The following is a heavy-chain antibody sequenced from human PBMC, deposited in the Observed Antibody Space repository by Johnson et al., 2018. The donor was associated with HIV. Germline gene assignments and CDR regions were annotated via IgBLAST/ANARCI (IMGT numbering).Heavy chain of an antibody. J-gene: IGHJ3*02. CDR2: IGPGVDT. D-gene: IGHD1-26*01. Sequence: VQLVESGGGLVQPGGSLRLSCAASGFTFSSYDMHWVRQATGKGLEWVSTIGPGVDTYYPGSVKGRFTISREHAKNSLYLQMNSLKTEDTSLYYCARVKGATNALDIWGPGTLVTVSS. CDR1: GFTFSSYD. V-gene: IGHV3-13*01. CDR3: ARVKGATNALDI.